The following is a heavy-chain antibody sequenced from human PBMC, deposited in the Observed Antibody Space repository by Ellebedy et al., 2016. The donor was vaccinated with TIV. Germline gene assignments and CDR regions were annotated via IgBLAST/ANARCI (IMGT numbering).Heavy chain of an antibody. CDR3: ARHFPASGPRYFDL. J-gene: IGHJ2*01. CDR2: ITIGSDYK. Sequence: GESLKISCEGSGFALTGHIMDWVRQAPGKGLEWVSAITIGSDYKYYGDSVKGRFTISRDNAKNSVFLEMNSLTVDDAGVYFCARHFPASGPRYFDLWGRGTLVTVSS. CDR1: GFALTGHI. V-gene: IGHV3-21*06. D-gene: IGHD2-2*01.